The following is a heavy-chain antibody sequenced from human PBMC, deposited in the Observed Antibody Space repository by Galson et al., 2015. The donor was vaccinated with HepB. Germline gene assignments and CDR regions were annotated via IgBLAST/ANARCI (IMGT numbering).Heavy chain of an antibody. Sequence: SLRLSCAASGFTFSSYTMNWVRQAPGKGLEWVAVISYDGSNKYYADSVKGRFTISRHNFNNMLYLQMNSLRAEDTAVYYCARARGGNNWYPPRDVVDIWGQGTMVTVSS. CDR2: ISYDGSNK. CDR1: GFTFSSYT. D-gene: IGHD1-1*01. J-gene: IGHJ3*02. V-gene: IGHV3-30*04. CDR3: ARARGGNNWYPPRDVVDI.